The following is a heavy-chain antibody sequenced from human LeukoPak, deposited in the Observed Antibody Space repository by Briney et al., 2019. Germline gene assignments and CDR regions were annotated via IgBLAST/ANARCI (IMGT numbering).Heavy chain of an antibody. CDR3: AKAGIQLWAFFDY. D-gene: IGHD5-18*01. CDR2: ISDSGGST. Sequence: QSGGSLRLSCAASGFTFSSYAMSWVRQAPGKGLEWVSAISDSGGSTYYADSVKGRFTISRDTSKNTLYLQMNSLRAEDAAVYYCAKAGIQLWAFFDYWGQGSLVTVSS. CDR1: GFTFSSYA. V-gene: IGHV3-23*01. J-gene: IGHJ4*02.